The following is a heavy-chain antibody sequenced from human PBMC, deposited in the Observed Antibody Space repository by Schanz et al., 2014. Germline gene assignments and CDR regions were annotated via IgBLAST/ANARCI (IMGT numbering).Heavy chain of an antibody. D-gene: IGHD3-10*01. CDR1: GGTFSSYT. CDR2: ISGYNGDT. V-gene: IGHV1-18*01. CDR3: ARDRVSFVRGPLGVD. J-gene: IGHJ4*02. Sequence: QVQLVQSGAEVMKPGSSVKVSCKASGGTFSSYTINWVRQAPGQGLEWMGWISGYNGDTNYAPKFQDRVTMTTDTSTGITSLELRNLKSDDTAVYYCARDRVSFVRGPLGVDWGQGTQVIVSS.